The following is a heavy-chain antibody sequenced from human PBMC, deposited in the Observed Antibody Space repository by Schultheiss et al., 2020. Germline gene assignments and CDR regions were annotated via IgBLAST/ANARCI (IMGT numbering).Heavy chain of an antibody. D-gene: IGHD1-26*01. J-gene: IGHJ4*02. V-gene: IGHV2-70*12. Sequence: SGPTLVKPTQTLTLTCTVSGFSLSNARMGVSWIRQPPGKALEWLALIDWDDDKYYSTSLKTRLTISKDTSKSQVVLTMTNMDPVDTATYYCARMYSGSLYYFDYWGQGTLVTVSA. CDR3: ARMYSGSLYYFDY. CDR2: IDWDDDK. CDR1: GFSLSNARMG.